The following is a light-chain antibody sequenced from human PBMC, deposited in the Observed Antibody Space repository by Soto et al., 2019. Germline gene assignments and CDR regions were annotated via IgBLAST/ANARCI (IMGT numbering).Light chain of an antibody. J-gene: IGKJ1*01. Sequence: DIQMTQSPSTLSGSVGDRVTITCRASQTISSWLAWYQQKPGKAPKLLIYAASALQSGVPSRFSGSGSGTEFTLTISSLQPDDFATYYCQQYGTYLWTFGQGTKVDIK. CDR2: AAS. V-gene: IGKV1-5*01. CDR3: QQYGTYLWT. CDR1: QTISSW.